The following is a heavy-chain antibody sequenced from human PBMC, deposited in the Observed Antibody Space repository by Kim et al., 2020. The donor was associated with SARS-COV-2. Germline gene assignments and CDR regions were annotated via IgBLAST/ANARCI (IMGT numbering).Heavy chain of an antibody. J-gene: IGHJ5*02. Sequence: GGSLRLSCAASGFTLSDYWMHWVRQAPGKGLVWGSLTSRDGSTAYADSVKGRFTISRDNAKNTVSLQMNSLRADDTAVYYCARAGSGGSFPTWGQGNLAT. CDR1: GFTLSDYW. CDR2: TSRDGST. V-gene: IGHV3-74*01. CDR3: ARAGSGGSFPT. D-gene: IGHD2-15*01.